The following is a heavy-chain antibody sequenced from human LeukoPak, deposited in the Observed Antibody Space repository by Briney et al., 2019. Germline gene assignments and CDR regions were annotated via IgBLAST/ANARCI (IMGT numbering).Heavy chain of an antibody. D-gene: IGHD3-22*01. Sequence: GGSLRLSCAGSGFTFSTYWMSWVRQAPGKGLDWVANIKQDGTDKYYVDSVKGRFTISRDNAKNLLYLQMNSLRAEDTAVYYCAREKLDTRGYVDYWGQGTLVTVSS. V-gene: IGHV3-7*01. CDR2: IKQDGTDK. CDR1: GFTFSTYW. J-gene: IGHJ4*02. CDR3: AREKLDTRGYVDY.